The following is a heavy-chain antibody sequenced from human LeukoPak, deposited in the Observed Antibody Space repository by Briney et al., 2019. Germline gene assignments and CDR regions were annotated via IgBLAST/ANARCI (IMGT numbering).Heavy chain of an antibody. D-gene: IGHD3-22*01. Sequence: GGSLRLSCAGSGFTFSTYWMSWVRQAPGKGLDWVANIKQDGTDKYYVDSVKGRFTISRDNAKNLLYLQMNSLRAEDTAVYYCAREKLDTRGYVDYWGQGTLVTVSS. V-gene: IGHV3-7*01. CDR2: IKQDGTDK. CDR1: GFTFSTYW. J-gene: IGHJ4*02. CDR3: AREKLDTRGYVDY.